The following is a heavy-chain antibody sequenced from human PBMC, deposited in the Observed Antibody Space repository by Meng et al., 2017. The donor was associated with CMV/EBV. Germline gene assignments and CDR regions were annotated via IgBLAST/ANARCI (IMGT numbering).Heavy chain of an antibody. CDR1: RCALSTSGVG. V-gene: IGHV2-5*02. J-gene: IGHJ5*02. Sequence: TLKAPGPNPGKPQQTLPRTCPFSRCALSTSGVGVGWTRQPPGKALEGLALIYWDDDKRYSPSLKSRLTITKDTSKNQVVLTMTNMDPVDTATYYCAHQLRYFDWVNNWFDPWGQGTLVTVSS. CDR3: AHQLRYFDWVNNWFDP. CDR2: IYWDDDK. D-gene: IGHD3-9*01.